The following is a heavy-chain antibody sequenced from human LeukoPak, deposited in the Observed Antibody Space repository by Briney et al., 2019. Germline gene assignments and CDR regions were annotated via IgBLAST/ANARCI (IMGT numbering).Heavy chain of an antibody. V-gene: IGHV4-30-4*08. CDR2: IYYSGST. J-gene: IGHJ4*02. D-gene: IGHD1-26*01. CDR3: ARVGSGSYNFDY. CDR1: GGSISSGDYY. Sequence: PSQTLSLTCTVSGGSISSGDYYWSWIRQPPGKGLEWIGYIYYSGSTYYNPSLKSRVTISVDTSKNQFSLKLSSVTAADTAVYYCARVGSGSYNFDYWGQGTLVTVSS.